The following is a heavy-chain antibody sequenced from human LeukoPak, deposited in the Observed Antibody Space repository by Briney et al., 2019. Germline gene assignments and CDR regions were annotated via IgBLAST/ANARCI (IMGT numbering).Heavy chain of an antibody. CDR3: ARRSQREDYYDSSGYYETFDY. CDR1: GFTFSSYS. Sequence: GGSPRLSCAASGFTFSSYSMNWVRQAPGKGLEWVSSISSSSSYIYYADSVKGRFTISRDNAKNSLYLQMNSLRAEDTAVYYCARRSQREDYYDSSGYYETFDYWGQGTLVTVSS. D-gene: IGHD3-22*01. J-gene: IGHJ4*02. V-gene: IGHV3-21*01. CDR2: ISSSSSYI.